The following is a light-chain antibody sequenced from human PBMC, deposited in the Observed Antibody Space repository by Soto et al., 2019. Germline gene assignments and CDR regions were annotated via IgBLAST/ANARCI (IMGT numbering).Light chain of an antibody. Sequence: EIVLTQSPATLSLSPGERATLSCRASQRVSSYLAWYQQKPGQAPRLLIYDASNRATGIPARFSGSGSGTDFTLTTSSLEAEDVAVYYCQQRSNWRTLTFGGGTKVEL. CDR1: QRVSSY. CDR2: DAS. V-gene: IGKV3-11*01. J-gene: IGKJ4*01. CDR3: QQRSNWRTLT.